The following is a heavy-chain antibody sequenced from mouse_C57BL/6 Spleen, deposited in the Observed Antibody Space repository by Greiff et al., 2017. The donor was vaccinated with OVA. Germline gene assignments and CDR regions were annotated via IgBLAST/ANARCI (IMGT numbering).Heavy chain of an antibody. J-gene: IGHJ3*01. CDR1: GYTFTSYW. V-gene: IGHV1-52*01. CDR3: AIYDYDGGFAY. D-gene: IGHD2-4*01. CDR2: IDPSDSET. Sequence: QVQLQQPGAELVRPGSSVKLSCKASGYTFTSYWMHWVKQRPIQGLEWIGNIDPSDSETHYNQKFKDKATLTVDKSSNTAYMKLSSLTSEDSAVYYCAIYDYDGGFAYWGQGTLVTVSA.